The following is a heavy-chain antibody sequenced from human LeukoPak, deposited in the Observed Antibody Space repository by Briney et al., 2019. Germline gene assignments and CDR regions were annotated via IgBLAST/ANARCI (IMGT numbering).Heavy chain of an antibody. CDR2: IYYSGST. J-gene: IGHJ4*02. D-gene: IGHD5-18*01. CDR1: GGXISSGGYY. V-gene: IGHV4-31*03. CDR3: ARETGGGDSYGV. Sequence: SQTLSLTCTVSGGXISSGGYYWSWIRQHPGKGLEWIGYIYYSGSTNYNPSPKSRVTISIDTSKNQFSLTLNSMTPADSAVYYCARETGGGDSYGVWGQGILVTVSS.